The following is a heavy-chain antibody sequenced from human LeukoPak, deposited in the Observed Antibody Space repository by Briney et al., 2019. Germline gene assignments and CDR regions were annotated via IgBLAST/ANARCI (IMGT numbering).Heavy chain of an antibody. CDR1: GGSFSGYY. V-gene: IGHV4-34*01. Sequence: PSETLSLTCAVYGGSFSGYYWSWIRQPPGKGLEWIGEINHSGSTNYNPSLKSRVTISVDTSKNQFSLKLSSVTAADTAVYYCARAGRWELVIDYWGQGTLVTVSS. J-gene: IGHJ4*02. D-gene: IGHD1-26*01. CDR3: ARAGRWELVIDY. CDR2: INHSGST.